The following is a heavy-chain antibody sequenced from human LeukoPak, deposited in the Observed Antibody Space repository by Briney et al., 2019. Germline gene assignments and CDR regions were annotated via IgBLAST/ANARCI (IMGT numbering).Heavy chain of an antibody. V-gene: IGHV3-53*01. D-gene: IGHD6-19*01. J-gene: IGHJ4*02. Sequence: GGSVRLPCAASGFTFSSDYMSWVRQAPGKGLEWVSVIYSGGSTYYADSVKGRFTISRDNSKNTLYLQMNSLRAEDTAVYYCARATRIAVFDYWGQGTLVTVSS. CDR3: ARATRIAVFDY. CDR2: IYSGGST. CDR1: GFTFSSDY.